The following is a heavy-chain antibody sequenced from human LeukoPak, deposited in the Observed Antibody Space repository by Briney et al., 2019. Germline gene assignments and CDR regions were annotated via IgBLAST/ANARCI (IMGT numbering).Heavy chain of an antibody. CDR3: ARARYYYDSSGYYYYFDY. J-gene: IGHJ4*02. Sequence: SETLSLTCAVYGGSFSGYYWSWIRQPPGKGLEWIGEINHSGSTNYNPSLKSRVTISVDTSKNQFSLKLSSVTAADTAVYHCARARYYYDSSGYYYYFDYWGQGTLVTVSS. D-gene: IGHD3-22*01. CDR1: GGSFSGYY. CDR2: INHSGST. V-gene: IGHV4-34*01.